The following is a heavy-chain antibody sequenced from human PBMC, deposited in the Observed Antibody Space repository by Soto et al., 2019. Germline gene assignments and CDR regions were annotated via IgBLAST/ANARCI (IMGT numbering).Heavy chain of an antibody. CDR2: ISAYNGNT. Sequence: QVQLVQSGAEVKKPGASVKVSCKASGYTFTSYGISWVRQAPGQGLEWMGWISAYNGNTNYAQNLRGRVTMTTDTSTSTAYMELRSLRSDDTAVYYCARDPPRRYNSGQGLDYWGQGTLVTVSS. D-gene: IGHD5-18*01. V-gene: IGHV1-18*01. J-gene: IGHJ4*02. CDR1: GYTFTSYG. CDR3: ARDPPRRYNSGQGLDY.